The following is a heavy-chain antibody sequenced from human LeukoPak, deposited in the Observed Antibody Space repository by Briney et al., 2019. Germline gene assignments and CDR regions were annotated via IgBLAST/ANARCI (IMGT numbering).Heavy chain of an antibody. CDR1: GDSVSSNSAT. Sequence: SQTLSLTCAISGDSVSSNSATWNWIRQSPSRGLEWLGRTYYRSKWYNDYAVSVKSRITINPDTSKNQFSLQLNSVTPEDTAVYYCARDRKEGIVGATQGWFDPWGQGTLVTVSS. J-gene: IGHJ5*02. CDR3: ARDRKEGIVGATQGWFDP. V-gene: IGHV6-1*01. D-gene: IGHD1-26*01. CDR2: TYYRSKWYN.